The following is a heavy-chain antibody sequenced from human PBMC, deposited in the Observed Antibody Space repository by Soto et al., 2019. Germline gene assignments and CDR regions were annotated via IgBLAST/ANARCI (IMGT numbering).Heavy chain of an antibody. Sequence: GGSLRLSCTASGITFSNYAMSWVRLSPRKGLEWVSTISTSGGRPYYADSVKGRFTISRDNSKNTLYLQMNSLRAEDTAVYYCAKDPDRYDYVWGTYRYIDHWGQGTLVTVSS. CDR1: GITFSNYA. D-gene: IGHD3-16*02. CDR3: AKDPDRYDYVWGTYRYIDH. CDR2: ISTSGGRP. V-gene: IGHV3-23*01. J-gene: IGHJ4*02.